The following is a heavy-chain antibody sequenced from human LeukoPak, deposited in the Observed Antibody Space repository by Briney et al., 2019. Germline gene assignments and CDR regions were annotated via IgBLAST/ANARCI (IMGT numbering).Heavy chain of an antibody. CDR2: IIPIFGTA. D-gene: IGHD6-13*01. J-gene: IGHJ5*02. Sequence: SVKVSCKASGYTFSRYTMNWVRQAPGQGLEWMGGIIPIFGTANYAQKFQGRVTITADESTSTAYMELSSLRSEDTAVYYCARGWGGYSSSRVAYNWFDPWGQGTLVTVSS. V-gene: IGHV1-69*13. CDR3: ARGWGGYSSSRVAYNWFDP. CDR1: GYTFSRYT.